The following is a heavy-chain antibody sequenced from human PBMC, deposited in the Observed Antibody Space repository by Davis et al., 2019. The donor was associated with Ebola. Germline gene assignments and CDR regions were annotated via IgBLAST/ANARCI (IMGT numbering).Heavy chain of an antibody. Sequence: SETLSLTCTVSGGSISSYYWSCIRQPPGKGLEWIGYIYYSGSTNYNPSLKSRVTISVDTSKNQFSLKLSSVTAADTAVYYCARVSNKYGMDVWGQGTTVTVSS. J-gene: IGHJ6*02. CDR1: GGSISSYY. CDR3: ARVSNKYGMDV. CDR2: IYYSGST. D-gene: IGHD2/OR15-2a*01. V-gene: IGHV4-59*01.